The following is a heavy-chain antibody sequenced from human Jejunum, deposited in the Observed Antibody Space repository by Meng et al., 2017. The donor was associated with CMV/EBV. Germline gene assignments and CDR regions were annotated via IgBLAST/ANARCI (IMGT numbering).Heavy chain of an antibody. Sequence: FTISTLNMTWVRQAPGKGLEWVSSISGSGDYIYYADSVQGRFTVSRDNAKNSLYLQMTSLRAEDTAVYYCARDLYYGDPAVFDIWGQGTLVTVSS. D-gene: IGHD4-17*01. CDR2: ISGSGDYI. CDR1: FTISTLN. V-gene: IGHV3-21*01. J-gene: IGHJ3*02. CDR3: ARDLYYGDPAVFDI.